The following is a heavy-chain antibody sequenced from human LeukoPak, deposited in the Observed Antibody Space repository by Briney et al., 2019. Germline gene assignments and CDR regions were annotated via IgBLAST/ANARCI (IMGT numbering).Heavy chain of an antibody. D-gene: IGHD4-17*01. J-gene: IGHJ3*02. Sequence: SETLSLTCTVSGGSISSYYWSWIRQPPGKGLEWIGYIYYSGSTNYNPSLKSRVTISVDTSKNQFSLKLSSVTAADTAVYYCARVPVNDYGDQGPYDAFDIWGQGTMVTVSS. V-gene: IGHV4-59*01. CDR3: ARVPVNDYGDQGPYDAFDI. CDR2: IYYSGST. CDR1: GGSISSYY.